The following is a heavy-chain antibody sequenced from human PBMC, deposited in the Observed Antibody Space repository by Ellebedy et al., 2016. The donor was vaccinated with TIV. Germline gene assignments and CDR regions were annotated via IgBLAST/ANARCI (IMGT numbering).Heavy chain of an antibody. CDR1: GFSLSTYH. J-gene: IGHJ3*02. CDR3: ARRGNGNFFGAFEI. CDR2: IDITSSPI. Sequence: PGGSLRLSCTAFGFSLSTYHMNWVRHAPGKGPEWVSYIDITSSPIYYADPVRGRFTVSRDNSKNSLYLQMTSLRAEDTAIYYCARRGNGNFFGAFEIWGRGTMVTVSS. D-gene: IGHD1-7*01. V-gene: IGHV3-48*03.